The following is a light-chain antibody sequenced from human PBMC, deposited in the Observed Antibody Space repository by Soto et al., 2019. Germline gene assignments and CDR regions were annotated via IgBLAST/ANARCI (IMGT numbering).Light chain of an antibody. CDR2: GAS. V-gene: IGKV3-15*01. Sequence: EIVLTQSPATLSVSPGERATLSCRASQSVGKSLAWYQHKPGQAPRLLIHGASTRAAGFPARFSGTGSGTEFTLTIGSLQSEDFALYYCQQYDRWPPGAFGGGNKVEI. CDR3: QQYDRWPPGA. J-gene: IGKJ4*01. CDR1: QSVGKS.